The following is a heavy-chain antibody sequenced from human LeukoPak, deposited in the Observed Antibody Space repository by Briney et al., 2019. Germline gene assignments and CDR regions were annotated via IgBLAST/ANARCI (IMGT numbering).Heavy chain of an antibody. CDR2: IYYSGST. Sequence: SETLSLTCTVSGGSISSYCWSWIRQPPGRGLEWIGYIYYSGSTNYNPTLKSRVTISVNTSKNQSSLELSSVTAADTAVYYCARGSYYFDYWGQGTLVTVSS. V-gene: IGHV4-59*01. CDR1: GGSISSYC. CDR3: ARGSYYFDY. J-gene: IGHJ4*02.